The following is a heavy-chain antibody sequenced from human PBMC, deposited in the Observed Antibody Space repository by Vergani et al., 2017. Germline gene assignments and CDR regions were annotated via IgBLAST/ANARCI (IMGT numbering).Heavy chain of an antibody. CDR2: INHSGST. V-gene: IGHV4-34*01. CDR3: ARRAPRGYCSGGSCSRYYYYMDV. Sequence: QVQLQQWGAGLLKPSETLSLTCAVYGGSFSGYYWSWIRQPPGKGLEWIGEINHSGSTNYNPSLKSRVTISVDTSNQFYLKLSSVTAADTAVYYCARRAPRGYCSGGSCSRYYYYMDVWGKGTTVTVSS. J-gene: IGHJ6*03. D-gene: IGHD2-15*01. CDR1: GGSFSGYY.